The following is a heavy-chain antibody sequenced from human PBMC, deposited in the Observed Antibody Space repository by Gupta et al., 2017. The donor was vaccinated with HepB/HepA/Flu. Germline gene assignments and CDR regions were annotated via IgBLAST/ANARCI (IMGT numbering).Heavy chain of an antibody. CDR3: ARGITGLGDFDY. CDR1: GGSFSGYY. CDR2: INHSGST. D-gene: IGHD3-16*01. J-gene: IGHJ4*02. Sequence: QVQLQQWGAGLLKPSETLSLTCAVYGGSFSGYYWSWIRQPPGKGLEWIGEINHSGSTNYNPSLKSRVTISVDTSKNQFSLKLSSVTAADTAVYYCARGITGLGDFDYWGQGTLVTVSS. V-gene: IGHV4-34*01.